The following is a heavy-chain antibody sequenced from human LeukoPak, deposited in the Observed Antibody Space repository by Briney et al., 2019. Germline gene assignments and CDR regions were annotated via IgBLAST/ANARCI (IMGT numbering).Heavy chain of an antibody. J-gene: IGHJ4*02. CDR2: ISSSGSTI. CDR3: SSSWYNGDY. Sequence: GGSLRLSCAASGFTFSSYEMNWVRRAPGKGLEWVSYISSSGSTIYYADSVKGRFTISRDNAKNSLYLQMNSLRAEDRAVYYCSSSWYNGDYWGQGTLVTVSS. D-gene: IGHD6-13*01. CDR1: GFTFSSYE. V-gene: IGHV3-48*03.